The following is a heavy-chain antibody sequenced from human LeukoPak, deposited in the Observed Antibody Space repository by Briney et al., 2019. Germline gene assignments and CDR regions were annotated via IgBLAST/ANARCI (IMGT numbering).Heavy chain of an antibody. V-gene: IGHV4-59*12. CDR3: ARDVYYDSSGYYQGRVAFDI. D-gene: IGHD3-22*01. J-gene: IGHJ3*02. CDR1: GGSISSYY. CDR2: IYYSGST. Sequence: SETLSLTCTVSGGSISSYYWSWIRQPPGKGLEWIGYIYYSGSTNYNPSLKSRVTISVDTSKNQFSLKLSSVTAADTAVYYCARDVYYDSSGYYQGRVAFDIWGQGTMVTVSS.